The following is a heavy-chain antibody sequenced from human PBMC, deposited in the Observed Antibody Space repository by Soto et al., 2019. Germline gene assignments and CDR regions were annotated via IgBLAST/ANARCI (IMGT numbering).Heavy chain of an antibody. V-gene: IGHV3-23*01. CDR1: GFTFSSYA. CDR3: VKGSVDTVMALFDY. CDR2: ISGTGDST. J-gene: IGHJ4*02. Sequence: EVQLLESGGGLVQPGGSLRLSCAASGFTFSSYAMRWFRQAPGKGLEWVSGISGTGDSTYYPDFVKGRFTISRDNSKNTLDLQMNSLRAEDTAVYYCVKGSVDTVMALFDYWGQGSLVTVIS. D-gene: IGHD5-18*01.